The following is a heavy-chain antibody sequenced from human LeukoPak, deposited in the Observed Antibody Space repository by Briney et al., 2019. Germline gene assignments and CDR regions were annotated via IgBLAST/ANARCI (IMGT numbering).Heavy chain of an antibody. CDR1: AFTFSSYW. V-gene: IGHV3-7*01. CDR2: IKQDGSEK. D-gene: IGHD1-7*01. Sequence: GGSLRLSCAASAFTFSSYWMSWVRQAPGKGLEWVANIKQDGSEKYYVDSVKGRFTISRDNAKNSLYLQMNSLRAEDTAVYYCARDGIKTGTSDYWGQGTLVTVSS. CDR3: ARDGIKTGTSDY. J-gene: IGHJ4*02.